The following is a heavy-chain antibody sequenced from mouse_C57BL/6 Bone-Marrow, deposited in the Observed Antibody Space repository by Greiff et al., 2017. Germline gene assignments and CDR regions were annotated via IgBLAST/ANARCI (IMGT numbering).Heavy chain of an antibody. D-gene: IGHD2-12*01. Sequence: VQLQQSGAELARPGASVKMSCKASGYTFTSYTMHWVKQRPGQGLEWIGYINPSSGYTKYNQKFKDKATLTADKSSSTAYMQLSSLTSEDSAAYYCASPLRRWAMDYWGQGTSVTVSS. CDR1: GYTFTSYT. CDR2: INPSSGYT. V-gene: IGHV1-4*01. J-gene: IGHJ4*01. CDR3: ASPLRRWAMDY.